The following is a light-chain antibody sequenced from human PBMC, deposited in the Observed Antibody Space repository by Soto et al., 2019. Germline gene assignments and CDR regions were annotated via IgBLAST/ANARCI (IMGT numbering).Light chain of an antibody. CDR3: SSHAGTKVV. V-gene: IGLV2-8*01. CDR2: EVT. J-gene: IGLJ2*01. Sequence: QSALTQPPSASGSPGQSVTISCAGTRSDVGAYNYVSWYQQHAGKAPKLMIYEVTKRPSGVPDRFSGSKSGNTASLTVSGLQVEDEADYYCSSHAGTKVVFGGGTQLTVL. CDR1: RSDVGAYNY.